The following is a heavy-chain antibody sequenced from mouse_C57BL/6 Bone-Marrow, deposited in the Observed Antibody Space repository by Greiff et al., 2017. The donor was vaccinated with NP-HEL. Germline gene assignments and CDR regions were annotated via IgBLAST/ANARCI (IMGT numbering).Heavy chain of an antibody. J-gene: IGHJ4*01. CDR2: IDPEDGET. V-gene: IGHV14-2*01. CDR3: ARDYGSFYYYAMDY. Sequence: EVKLKQSGAELVKPGASVKLSCTASGFNIKDYYMHWVKQRTEQGLEWIGRIDPEDGETKYAPKFQGKATITADTASNTAYLQISSLTSEDTAVYYCARDYGSFYYYAMDYWGQGTSVTVSS. D-gene: IGHD1-1*01. CDR1: GFNIKDYY.